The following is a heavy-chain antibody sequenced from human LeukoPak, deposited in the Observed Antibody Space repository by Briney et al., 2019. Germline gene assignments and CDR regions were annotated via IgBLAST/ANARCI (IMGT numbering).Heavy chain of an antibody. CDR1: AGCISGNY. CDR3: ARGLYSSSWYGGRWFDP. J-gene: IGHJ5*02. CDR2: IKHSWST. D-gene: IGHD6-13*01. Sequence: SETLSLTCAVYAGCISGNYWIRLRQPPGKGLEWMGEIKHSWSTNDNPPLKSRCTISVDTSKNQFSLKLSAVTAADTCVYYCARGLYSSSWYGGRWFDPWGQGTLVTVSS. V-gene: IGHV4-34*01.